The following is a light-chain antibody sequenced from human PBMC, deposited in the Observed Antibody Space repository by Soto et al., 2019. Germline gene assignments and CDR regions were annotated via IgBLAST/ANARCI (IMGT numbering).Light chain of an antibody. CDR3: SSYTGSRTFV. V-gene: IGLV2-14*01. Sequence: QSVLTQPASVSGSPGQSITISCTGTSSDVGGYDYVSWYQQLPGKAPKLLIYDVNNRPSGVSHRFSGSKSGNTASLTISGLQAEDEADYYCSSYTGSRTFVFGTGTKV. J-gene: IGLJ1*01. CDR1: SSDVGGYDY. CDR2: DVN.